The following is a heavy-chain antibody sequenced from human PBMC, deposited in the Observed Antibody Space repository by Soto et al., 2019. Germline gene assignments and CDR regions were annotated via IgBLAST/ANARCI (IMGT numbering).Heavy chain of an antibody. D-gene: IGHD3-3*01. J-gene: IGHJ4*02. Sequence: GASVKVSCKASGYTFTSYDINWVRQATGQGLEWMGWMNPNSGNTGYAQKFQGRVTMTRNTSISTAYMELSSLRSEDTAVYYCARAFTYYDFWSGYHPGYFDYWGQGTLVTVSS. CDR2: MNPNSGNT. V-gene: IGHV1-8*01. CDR1: GYTFTSYD. CDR3: ARAFTYYDFWSGYHPGYFDY.